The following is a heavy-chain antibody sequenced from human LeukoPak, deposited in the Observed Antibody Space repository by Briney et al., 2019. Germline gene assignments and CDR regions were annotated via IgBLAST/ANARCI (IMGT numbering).Heavy chain of an antibody. J-gene: IGHJ4*02. V-gene: IGHV3-66*01. CDR3: AHGAMYQLDY. CDR2: IYSGGST. Sequence: AGGSLRLSCAASEFSVGSNYMTWVRQAPGKGLEWVSLIYSGGSTYYADSVKGRFTISRDNSRNTLFLQMNSLRAEDTAVYYCAHGAMYQLDYWGQGTLVTVSS. D-gene: IGHD2-2*01. CDR1: EFSVGSNY.